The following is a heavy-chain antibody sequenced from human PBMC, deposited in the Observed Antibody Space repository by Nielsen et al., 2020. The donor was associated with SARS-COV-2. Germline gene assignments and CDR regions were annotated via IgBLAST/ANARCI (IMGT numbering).Heavy chain of an antibody. CDR1: GFTFSSYG. CDR2: ISYDGSNK. V-gene: IGHV3-30*03. J-gene: IGHJ4*02. CDR3: ARAFLFKDLLSGSYFDY. Sequence: GESLKISCAASGFTFSSYGMHWVRQAPGKGLEWVAVISYDGSNKYYADSVKGRFTISRDNSKNTLYLQMNSLRAEDTAVYYCARAFLFKDLLSGSYFDYWGQGTLVTVSS. D-gene: IGHD1-26*01.